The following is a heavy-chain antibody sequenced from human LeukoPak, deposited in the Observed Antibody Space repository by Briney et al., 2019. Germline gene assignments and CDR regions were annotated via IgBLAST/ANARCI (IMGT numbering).Heavy chain of an antibody. CDR3: ARGLSGSGSDCCPFKY. J-gene: IGHJ4*02. V-gene: IGHV3-66*01. D-gene: IGHD2-21*02. CDR2: LYGGGNT. CDR1: GFIVSGNY. Sequence: GGSLRLSCAASGFIVSGNYMTWVRQAPGKGLEWVSTLYGGGNTYYADSVKGRFTISRDNSKNTLYLQMNSLRAEDTAVYYCARGLSGSGSDCCPFKYWGQETLVTVSS.